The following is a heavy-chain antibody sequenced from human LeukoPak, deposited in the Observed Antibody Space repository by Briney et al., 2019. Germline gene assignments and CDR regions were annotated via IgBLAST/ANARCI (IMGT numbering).Heavy chain of an antibody. CDR2: INPNSGDT. J-gene: IGHJ6*02. Sequence: ASVEFSYEASGSCFTCYIMQGGRPAAGQGLWWMGCINPNSGDTNYAQKFQGRITITRDTSISTAYMELSRLRSDDAAVYYCARRFYYAMDVWGQGTTVTVPS. CDR3: ARRFYYAMDV. D-gene: IGHD3-16*01. V-gene: IGHV1-2*02. CDR1: GSCFTCYI.